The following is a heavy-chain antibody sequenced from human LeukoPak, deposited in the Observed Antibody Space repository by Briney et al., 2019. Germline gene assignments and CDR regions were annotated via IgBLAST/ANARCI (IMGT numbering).Heavy chain of an antibody. D-gene: IGHD2-21*01. J-gene: IGHJ4*02. CDR1: GFSFSKCA. CDR3: ARMKVIKGASLDY. V-gene: IGHV3-30-3*01. CDR2: ISFDETKK. Sequence: PGGSLRLSCAASGFSFSKCAMHWVRQAPGKGLEWVAVISFDETKKYYADSVKGRFTISRDNSNNTLFLQMNSVKTEDTAVYFCARMKVIKGASLDYWGQGSLVTVSS.